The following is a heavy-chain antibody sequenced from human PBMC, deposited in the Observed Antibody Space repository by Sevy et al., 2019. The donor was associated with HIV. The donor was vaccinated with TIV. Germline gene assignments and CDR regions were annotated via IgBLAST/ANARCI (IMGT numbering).Heavy chain of an antibody. J-gene: IGHJ4*02. D-gene: IGHD2-15*01. CDR1: GFTFSNAW. V-gene: IGHV3-15*01. Sequence: GGSLRLSCAASGFTFSNAWMSWVRQSPAKGLEWVGRISSKAGGGTTDYATIVKGKFTISRDDSRDILYLQLNSLETEDTAVYYCTTDHRRDGIVVVPFEYWGQGTLVTVSS. CDR3: TTDHRRDGIVVVPFEY. CDR2: ISSKAGGGTT.